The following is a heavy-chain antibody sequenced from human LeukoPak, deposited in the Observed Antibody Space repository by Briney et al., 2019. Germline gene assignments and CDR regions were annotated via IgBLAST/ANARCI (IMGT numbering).Heavy chain of an antibody. CDR2: INSDGSTT. CDR1: GFTFSSYW. D-gene: IGHD3-16*01. V-gene: IGHV3-74*01. CDR3: ARGLGEFSPPDY. J-gene: IGHJ4*02. Sequence: PGGSLRLSCAASGFTFSSYWMHWVRQAPGKGLVWVSRINSDGSTTNYADSVKGRFTISRDNAKNTLDLQMNSLRAEDTAVYYCARGLGEFSPPDYWGQGTLVTVSS.